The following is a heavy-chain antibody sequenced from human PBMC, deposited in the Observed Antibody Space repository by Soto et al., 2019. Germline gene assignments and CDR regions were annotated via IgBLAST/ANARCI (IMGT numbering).Heavy chain of an antibody. CDR1: GFAFSSYG. D-gene: IGHD6-13*01. J-gene: IGHJ3*02. CDR3: AKVSSSGWYDAFDI. Sequence: EVQLLESGGGLVQPGGSLRLSWAASGFAFSSYGMSWVSQAPGKGLEWVSGISGSGANTYYAASVKGRFTISRDNSEHTLFLQMNSLRDKDTAVYLCAKVSSSGWYDAFDIWGQGTLVTVSS. V-gene: IGHV3-23*01. CDR2: ISGSGANT.